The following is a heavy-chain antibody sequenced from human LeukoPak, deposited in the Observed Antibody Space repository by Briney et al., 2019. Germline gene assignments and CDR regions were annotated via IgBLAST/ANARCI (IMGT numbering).Heavy chain of an antibody. CDR2: INHSGST. CDR3: ARGLDYFQH. J-gene: IGHJ1*01. V-gene: IGHV4-34*01. CDR1: GGSFSGYY. Sequence: PSETLSLTCAVYGGSFSGYYWSWIRQPPGKGLEWIGEINHSGSTNYNPSLKSRVTISVDTSKNQFSLKLSSVTAADTAVYYCARGLDYFQHWGQGTLVTVSS.